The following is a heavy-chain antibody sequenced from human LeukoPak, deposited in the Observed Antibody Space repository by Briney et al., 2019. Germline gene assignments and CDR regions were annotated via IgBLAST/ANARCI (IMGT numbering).Heavy chain of an antibody. J-gene: IGHJ6*02. D-gene: IGHD6-13*01. CDR1: GFTFSSYA. CDR3: ARGNIAAAGYYYYGMDV. V-gene: IGHV3-30-3*01. Sequence: GSLRLSCAASGFTFSSYAMHWVRQAPGKGLEWVAVISYDGSNKYYADSVKGRFTISRDNSKNTLYLQMNSLRAEDTAVYYCARGNIAAAGYYYYGMDVWGQGTTVTVSS. CDR2: ISYDGSNK.